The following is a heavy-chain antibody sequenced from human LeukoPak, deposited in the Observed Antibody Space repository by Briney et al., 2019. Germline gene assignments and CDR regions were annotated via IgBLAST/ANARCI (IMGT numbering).Heavy chain of an antibody. CDR3: ARGSTYQTLLSDY. Sequence: PVGSLRLSCAASGFIVSSNYMSWVRQAPGKGLEWVSVTYSGGSTYYADSVKGRFTISRDNSKNMLYLQMNSLRAEDTAVYFCARGSTYQTLLSDYWGQGTLVTVSS. V-gene: IGHV3-53*01. J-gene: IGHJ4*02. CDR2: TYSGGST. CDR1: GFIVSSNY. D-gene: IGHD2/OR15-2a*01.